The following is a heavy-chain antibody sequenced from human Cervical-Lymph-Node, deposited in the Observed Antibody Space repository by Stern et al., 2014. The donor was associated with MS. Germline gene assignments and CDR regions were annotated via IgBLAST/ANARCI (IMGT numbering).Heavy chain of an antibody. CDR2: ISTTGSTT. V-gene: IGHV3-11*01. D-gene: IGHD3-10*01. CDR1: GFNFSAFY. Sequence: MQLVESGGGLVKTGGSLRLSCAASGFNFSAFYMTWMRQAPGKGLEWVSYISTTGSTTYYADSVKGRFTISRDNAKNSVSLQMNSLRAEDTAVYYCVRSGAGNWFDPWGQGTLVTVSS. CDR3: VRSGAGNWFDP. J-gene: IGHJ5*02.